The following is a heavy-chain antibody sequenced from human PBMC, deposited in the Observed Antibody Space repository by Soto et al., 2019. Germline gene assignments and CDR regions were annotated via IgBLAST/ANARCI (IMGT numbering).Heavy chain of an antibody. J-gene: IGHJ5*02. CDR3: AREREGSGFDP. D-gene: IGHD1-26*01. CDR2: MNPNSGNT. V-gene: IGHV1-8*01. Sequence: GASVKVSCKASGYTFTSYDINWVRQVTGQGLEWMGWMNPNSGNTAYAQKFQGRVTMTRNTSISTAYMELSSLRSEDTAVYYCAREREGSGFDPWGQGTLVTVSS. CDR1: GYTFTSYD.